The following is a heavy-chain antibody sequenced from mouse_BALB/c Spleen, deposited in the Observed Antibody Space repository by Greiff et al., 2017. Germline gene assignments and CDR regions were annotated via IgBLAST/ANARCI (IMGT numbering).Heavy chain of an antibody. CDR1: GYTFTSYV. D-gene: IGHD2-3*01. CDR2: INPYNDGT. Sequence: EVQLQQSGPELVKPGASVKMSCKASGYTFTSYVMHWVKQKPGQGLEWIGYINPYNDGTKYNEKFKGKATLTSDKSSSTAYMELSSLTSEDSAVYYCARERDDTWFAYWGQGTLVTVSA. V-gene: IGHV1-14*01. CDR3: ARERDDTWFAY. J-gene: IGHJ3*01.